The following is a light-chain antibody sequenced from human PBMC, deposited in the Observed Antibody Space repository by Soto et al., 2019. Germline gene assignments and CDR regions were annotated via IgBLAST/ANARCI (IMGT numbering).Light chain of an antibody. CDR1: QTISSW. CDR3: QHYNSYSEA. V-gene: IGKV1-5*03. J-gene: IGKJ1*01. CDR2: KAS. Sequence: DIQMPQSPFTLSGSVGDRVTITCRASQTISSWLAWYQQKPGKAPKLLIYKASTLKSGVPSRFSGSGSGTECTLTISSLQPDDFATYYCQHYNSYSEAFGQGTKVDTK.